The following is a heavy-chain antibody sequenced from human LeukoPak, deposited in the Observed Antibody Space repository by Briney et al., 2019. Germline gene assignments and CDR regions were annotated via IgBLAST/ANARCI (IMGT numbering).Heavy chain of an antibody. CDR1: GFTFSNYA. J-gene: IGHJ3*02. V-gene: IGHV3-23*01. CDR3: AKDKSGGWELLRDHDAFDI. D-gene: IGHD1-26*01. Sequence: PGGSLRLSCAASGFTFSNYAMSWVRQALGKGLEWVSSISGSGASTYYADSVKGRFTISRDNSKNTLYLQMNSLRAEDTALYYCAKDKSGGWELLRDHDAFDIWGQGTMVTVSS. CDR2: ISGSGAST.